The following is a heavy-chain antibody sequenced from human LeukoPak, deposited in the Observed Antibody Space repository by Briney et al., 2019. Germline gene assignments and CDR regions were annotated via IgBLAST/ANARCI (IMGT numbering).Heavy chain of an antibody. J-gene: IGHJ4*02. CDR3: ARGFQANFDY. CDR2: ISGDGGST. V-gene: IGHV3-64*01. CDR1: GCTFSTYA. Sequence: GGSLRLSCAASGCTFSTYAMHWLRQAPGKGLEYVSAISGDGGSTYYANSVKGRFTISRDNSKNTLYLQMGSLSADDMAVYYCARGFQANFDYWGQGTLVTVS.